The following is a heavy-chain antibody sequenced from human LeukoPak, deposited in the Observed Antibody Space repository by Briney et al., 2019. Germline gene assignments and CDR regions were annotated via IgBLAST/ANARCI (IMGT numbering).Heavy chain of an antibody. D-gene: IGHD3-16*01. CDR1: GSTFSSYA. CDR2: ISSSGGST. Sequence: GGSLRLSCAASGSTFSSYAMSWVRQAPGKGLEWVSAISSSGGSTYYADSVKGRFTISRDNSKNTLYLQMNSLRAEDTAVYYCAKTPVVVVGDYFDYWGQGTLVTVSS. CDR3: AKTPVVVVGDYFDY. V-gene: IGHV3-23*01. J-gene: IGHJ4*02.